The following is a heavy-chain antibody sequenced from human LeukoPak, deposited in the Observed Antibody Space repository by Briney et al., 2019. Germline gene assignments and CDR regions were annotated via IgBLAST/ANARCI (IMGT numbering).Heavy chain of an antibody. CDR2: INPNSGGT. CDR3: ARDGGGFDI. CDR1: GYTFTDYY. J-gene: IGHJ3*02. V-gene: IGHV1-2*02. Sequence: ASVKVSCKASGYTFTDYYMHWVRQAPGQGLEWMAWINPNSGGTNHAQKFQGRVTVTRDTYISTAYMELSNLRSDDTPVYYCARDGGGFDIWGQGTMVTVSS. D-gene: IGHD2-15*01.